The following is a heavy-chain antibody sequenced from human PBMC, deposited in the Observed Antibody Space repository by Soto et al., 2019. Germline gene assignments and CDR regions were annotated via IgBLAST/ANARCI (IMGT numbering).Heavy chain of an antibody. J-gene: IGHJ1*01. CDR2: IYYTGGT. CDR3: AREGPPIRAHNPPEYFQH. V-gene: IGHV4-59*05. CDR1: GGSINIHY. Sequence: KPSETLSLTCTVSGGSINIHYWSWIRQPPGKGLEWIGSIYYTGGTYYNPSLKGRVTLFLDTSKNQFSLNLNSVTAADTAVYYCAREGPPIRAHNPPEYFQHWGQGTPVTVSS.